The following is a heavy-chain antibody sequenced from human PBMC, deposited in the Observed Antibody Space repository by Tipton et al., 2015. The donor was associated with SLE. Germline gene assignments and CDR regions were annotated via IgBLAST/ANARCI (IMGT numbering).Heavy chain of an antibody. V-gene: IGHV4-31*02. J-gene: IGHJ2*01. Sequence: LRLSCTVSGGSISSGGYYWSWIRQHPGKGLEWIGYIYYSGSTYYNPSLKSRVTISIDTSKNQFSLKLSSVTAADTAVYYCARKRLPELDFELWGRGALVTVSS. D-gene: IGHD3-16*01. CDR2: IYYSGST. CDR1: GGSISSGGYY. CDR3: ARKRLPELDFEL.